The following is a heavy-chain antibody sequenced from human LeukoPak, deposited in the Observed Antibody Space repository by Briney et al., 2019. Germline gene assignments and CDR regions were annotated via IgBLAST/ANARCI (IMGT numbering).Heavy chain of an antibody. CDR3: AKDSGWFGELNDAFDI. J-gene: IGHJ3*02. Sequence: PGGSLRLSCAASGFTFSDYYMSWIRQAPGKGLEWVSYISSSGSTIYYADSVKGRFTISRDNAKNSLYLQMNSLRAEDTAVYYCAKDSGWFGELNDAFDIWGQGTMVTVSS. CDR2: ISSSGSTI. V-gene: IGHV3-11*01. D-gene: IGHD3-10*01. CDR1: GFTFSDYY.